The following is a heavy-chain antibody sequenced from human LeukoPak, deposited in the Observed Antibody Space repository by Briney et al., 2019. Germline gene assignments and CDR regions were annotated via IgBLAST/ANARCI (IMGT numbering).Heavy chain of an antibody. D-gene: IGHD6-25*01. J-gene: IGHJ4*02. CDR3: ARRGRNSSGWQDYL. V-gene: IGHV4-59*01. CDR1: GGSISSYY. Sequence: PETLSLTCTVSGGSISSYYWSWIPPPPGEGLEWIANIYHTGSTNYNPSLSSRVTISIDTAKNQFSLKLTSVTAADTAVYYCARRGRNSSGWQDYLWGEGTLVTVSS. CDR2: IYHTGST.